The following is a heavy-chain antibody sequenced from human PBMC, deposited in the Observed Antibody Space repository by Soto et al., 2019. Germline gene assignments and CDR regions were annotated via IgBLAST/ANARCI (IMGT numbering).Heavy chain of an antibody. CDR3: AHRPSGWFLFDY. CDR2: IYWNADK. V-gene: IGHV2-5*01. CDR1: GFSLSTSGVG. D-gene: IGHD6-19*01. Sequence: SCPTLVNPTQTLTLTCTFSGFSLSTSGVGVGWIRQSPGKALEWLALIYWNADKRYSPSLKSRLTITKDTSKNQVVLTMTNMDPVDTATYYCAHRPSGWFLFDYWGQGTLVTV. J-gene: IGHJ4*02.